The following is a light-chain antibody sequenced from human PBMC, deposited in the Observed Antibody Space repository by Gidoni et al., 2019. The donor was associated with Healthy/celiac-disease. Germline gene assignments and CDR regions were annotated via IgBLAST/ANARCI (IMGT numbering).Light chain of an antibody. CDR1: QSVSSSY. Sequence: ELVLTQSPGTLSLSPGERATLSCRASQSVSSSYLAWYQQKPGQAPRLRIYGASSRATGIPDRFSGSGSGTDFTLTISRLEPEDFAVYYCQQYGSSPYTFXQXTKLEIK. CDR2: GAS. V-gene: IGKV3-20*01. CDR3: QQYGSSPYT. J-gene: IGKJ2*01.